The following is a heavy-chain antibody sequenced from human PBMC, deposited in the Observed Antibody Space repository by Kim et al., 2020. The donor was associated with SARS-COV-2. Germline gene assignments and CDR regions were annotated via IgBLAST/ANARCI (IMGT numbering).Heavy chain of an antibody. CDR2: ISYDGRNK. J-gene: IGHJ6*02. Sequence: GGSLRLSCAASGLSFDSSAMNWVRQAPGKGLEWVAVISYDGRNKDFAESVKDRFTISRDNSKSTVFLQMNSLRVEDTAVYYCARGNYHESVSLSDYYNGMDVWGQGTTVTVSS. CDR3: ARGNYHESVSLSDYYNGMDV. CDR1: GLSFDSSA. D-gene: IGHD3-10*01. V-gene: IGHV3-30-3*01.